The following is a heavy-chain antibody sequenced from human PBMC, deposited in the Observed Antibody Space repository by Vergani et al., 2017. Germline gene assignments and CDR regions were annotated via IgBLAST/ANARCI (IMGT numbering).Heavy chain of an antibody. CDR2: ISWNSNSI. CDR1: GFTSAGYA. CDR3: AKDLGTSSGGGWFDP. V-gene: IGHV3-9*02. J-gene: IGHJ5*02. Sequence: EVQLEESGGGLVLPGRSLRLSCVASGFTSAGYAMHWVRQAPGKGLEWVSGISWNSNSIGYADSVKGRFTFSRDNAKNSLYLQMNSLRAEDTALYYGAKDLGTSSGGGWFDPWGQGTLVTVSS. D-gene: IGHD6-6*01.